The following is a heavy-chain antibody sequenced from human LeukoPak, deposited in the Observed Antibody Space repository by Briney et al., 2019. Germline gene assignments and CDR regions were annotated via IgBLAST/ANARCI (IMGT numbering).Heavy chain of an antibody. J-gene: IGHJ5*02. V-gene: IGHV1-24*01. CDR1: GYTLTELS. D-gene: IGHD2-15*01. CDR3: ATNLGSGGSSVNWFDP. CDR2: FDPEDGET. Sequence: ASVKVSCKVSGYTLTELSMHWVRRAPGKGLEWMGGFDPEDGETIYAQKFQGRVTMTENTSTDTAYMELSSLRSEDTAVYYCATNLGSGGSSVNWFDPWGPGTLVTVSS.